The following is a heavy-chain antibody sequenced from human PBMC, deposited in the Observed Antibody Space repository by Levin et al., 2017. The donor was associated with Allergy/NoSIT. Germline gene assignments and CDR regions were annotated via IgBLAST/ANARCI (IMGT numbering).Heavy chain of an antibody. CDR3: ARGPPSTFDL. CDR1: GFTFSNYW. J-gene: IGHJ3*01. V-gene: IGHV3-74*01. D-gene: IGHD2-2*01. Sequence: PGGSLRLSCAASGFTFSNYWMHWVRQAPGKGLVWVSRINIDGSSTVYADSVKGRFTISRDNAKNTVYLQMTSLTAEDTAVYYCARGPPSTFDLWGQGTMVIVSS. CDR2: INIDGSST.